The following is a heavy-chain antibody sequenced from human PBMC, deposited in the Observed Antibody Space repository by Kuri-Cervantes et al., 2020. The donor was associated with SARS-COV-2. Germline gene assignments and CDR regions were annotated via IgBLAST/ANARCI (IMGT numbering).Heavy chain of an antibody. V-gene: IGHV3-23*01. J-gene: IGHJ4*02. Sequence: TSAASGFAFRGNAMSWFRQAPGKGLEWVSDISGIGGYTYYADFVMVRFTTSRDDSKNTLYVHMNNLRVDETAVYYCVGHGSSSIWGQGTLVTVSS. CDR3: VGHGSSSI. CDR1: GFAFRGNA. CDR2: ISGIGGYT. D-gene: IGHD6-13*01.